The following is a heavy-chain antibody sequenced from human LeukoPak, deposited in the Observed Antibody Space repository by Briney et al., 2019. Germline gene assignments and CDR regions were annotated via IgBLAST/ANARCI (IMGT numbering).Heavy chain of an antibody. J-gene: IGHJ3*02. V-gene: IGHV4-61*02. D-gene: IGHD3-3*01. Sequence: PSQTLSLTCTVSGGSISSGSYYWSWIRQPAGKGLEWIGRIYTSGSTNYNPSLKSRVTISVDTSKIQFSLKLSSVTAADTAVYYCARVYHYDFWSGYPSDAFDIWGQGTMVTVSS. CDR3: ARVYHYDFWSGYPSDAFDI. CDR1: GGSISSGSYY. CDR2: IYTSGST.